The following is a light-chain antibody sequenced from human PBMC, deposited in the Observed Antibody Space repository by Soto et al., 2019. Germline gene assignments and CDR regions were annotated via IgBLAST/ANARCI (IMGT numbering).Light chain of an antibody. CDR2: GAS. CDR1: PNVGPSC. J-gene: IGKJ5*01. V-gene: IGKV3-15*01. Sequence: EIVLTPSPGTLSLSPVERATLSCRASPNVGPSCLAWPQPTPGQAPRLLIYGASTRATGLPARFSGSGSGTDFTLTISSLQSEDFAVYYCQQYNTWPPITFGQGTRLEIK. CDR3: QQYNTWPPIT.